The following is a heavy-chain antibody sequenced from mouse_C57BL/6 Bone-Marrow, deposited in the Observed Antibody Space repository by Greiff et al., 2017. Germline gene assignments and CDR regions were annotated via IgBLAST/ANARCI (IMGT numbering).Heavy chain of an antibody. CDR1: GYSFSSSW. CDR2: IYPGDGDT. D-gene: IGHD1-1*01. Sequence: VQLQESGPELVKPGASVKISCKASGYSFSSSWMNWVKQRPGKGLEWIGRIYPGDGDTNYNGKFKGKATLTADKSSSTDYMQLSSLTSEDSAVYFCARRITTVVATEYVDVWGTGTTVTVSS. CDR3: ARRITTVVATEYVDV. J-gene: IGHJ1*03. V-gene: IGHV1-82*01.